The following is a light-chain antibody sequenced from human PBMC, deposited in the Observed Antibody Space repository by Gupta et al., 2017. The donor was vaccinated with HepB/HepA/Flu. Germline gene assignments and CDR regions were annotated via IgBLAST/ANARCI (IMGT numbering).Light chain of an antibody. CDR2: GAS. V-gene: IGKV3-20*01. CDR1: QSVSSNS. CDR3: QQYGASPQT. J-gene: IGKJ1*01. Sequence: EIVLTQSPGTVSLSPGEYATLSCRASQSVSSNSIAWYQQKPGQSPRLLIYGASTRATGIPDRFTGSGSGTDFTLTISRLEPEDFAVYYCQQYGASPQTFGQGTKVEIE.